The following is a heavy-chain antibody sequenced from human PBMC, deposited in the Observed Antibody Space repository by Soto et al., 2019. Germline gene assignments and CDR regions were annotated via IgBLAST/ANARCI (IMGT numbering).Heavy chain of an antibody. Sequence: EVQLVESGGGLVQPGGSLRLSCAASGFTVSSNYMSWVRQAPGKGLEWVSVIYSGGSTYYSDSVKGRFTSSSDNYKNTMYLQMNSLRAEDTAVYYCSRDLSSYGHDGTLDYWGQGTLVTGSS. D-gene: IGHD4-17*01. CDR2: IYSGGST. CDR3: SRDLSSYGHDGTLDY. CDR1: GFTVSSNY. V-gene: IGHV3-66*01. J-gene: IGHJ4*02.